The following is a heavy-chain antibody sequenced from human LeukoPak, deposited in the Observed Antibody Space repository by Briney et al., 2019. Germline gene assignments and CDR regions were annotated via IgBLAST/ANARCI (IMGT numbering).Heavy chain of an antibody. CDR2: INWNGGST. J-gene: IGHJ6*03. CDR3: AREGPGYCSGGSCYSWDYYYYYMDV. V-gene: IGHV3-20*04. CDR1: GFTFDDYG. D-gene: IGHD2-15*01. Sequence: GGSLRLSCAASGFTFDDYGMSWVRQAPGKGLEWVSGINWNGGSTGYADSVKGRFTISRDNAKNSLYLQMNSLRAEDTALYYCAREGPGYCSGGSCYSWDYYYYYMDVWGKGTTVTVSS.